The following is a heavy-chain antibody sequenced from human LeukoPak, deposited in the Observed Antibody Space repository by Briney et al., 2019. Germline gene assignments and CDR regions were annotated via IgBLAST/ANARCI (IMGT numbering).Heavy chain of an antibody. CDR2: INHSGST. V-gene: IGHV4-34*01. CDR1: GGPFSGYY. J-gene: IGHJ5*02. D-gene: IGHD2-2*01. CDR3: ARGRDCSSTSCTDWFDP. Sequence: SDPLSLTCAVWGGPFSGYYWSWIRQPPGKGREWIGDINHSGSTNHNPSLKCRVTISVDTSKNQFSLKLSSVTAADTAVYYCARGRDCSSTSCTDWFDPWGQGTLVTVSS.